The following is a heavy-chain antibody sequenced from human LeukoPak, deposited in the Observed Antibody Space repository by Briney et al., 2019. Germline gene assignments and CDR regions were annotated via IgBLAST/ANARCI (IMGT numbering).Heavy chain of an antibody. Sequence: SETLSLTCIVSGGSMWSYYWSWIRQPPGKGLEWIGYMYYSGTIHYSPSLRSRVTISVDTSKNQFSLKLNSVTAADTAVYYCARGFGEVIRSDYYYYGMDVWGQGTTVTVSS. D-gene: IGHD3-3*01. CDR3: ARGFGEVIRSDYYYYGMDV. CDR2: MYYSGTI. CDR1: GGSMWSYY. V-gene: IGHV4-59*01. J-gene: IGHJ6*02.